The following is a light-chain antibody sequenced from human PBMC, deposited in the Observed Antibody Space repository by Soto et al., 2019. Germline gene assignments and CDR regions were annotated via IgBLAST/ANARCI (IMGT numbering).Light chain of an antibody. CDR3: QQSWT. CDR1: QSISNW. Sequence: DIQMTQSPSTLSASVGDRVTITCRASQSISNWLAWYQQKPGKAPKLLIYKASSLESGVPSRFSGSGSGTKFTLTISSLQPDDFATYYCQQSWTFGQGTKVEIK. V-gene: IGKV1-5*03. CDR2: KAS. J-gene: IGKJ1*01.